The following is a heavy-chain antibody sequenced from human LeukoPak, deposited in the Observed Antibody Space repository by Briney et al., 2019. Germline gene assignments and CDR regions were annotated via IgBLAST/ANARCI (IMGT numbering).Heavy chain of an antibody. CDR3: ARSNDYTSSAYYYYYMDV. CDR2: IYSSGST. V-gene: IGHV4-61*02. Sequence: SETLSLTCAVSCGPISSRSCYWSWIRQPAGKGLEWIGRIYSSGSTNYNPSLKSRVTMSVDTSKNQFSLKLSSVTAADTAVYYCARSNDYTSSAYYYYYMDVWGKGTTVTVSS. J-gene: IGHJ6*03. D-gene: IGHD6-6*01. CDR1: CGPISSRSCY.